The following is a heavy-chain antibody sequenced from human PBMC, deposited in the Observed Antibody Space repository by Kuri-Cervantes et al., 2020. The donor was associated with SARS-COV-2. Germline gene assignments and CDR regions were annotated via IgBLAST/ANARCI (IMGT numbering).Heavy chain of an antibody. Sequence: GGSLRLSCAASGVTFSNAWMNWVRQAPGKGLEWVGRIKSKTDGGTTDYAAPVKGRFTISRDDSKNTQYLQMNSLKTEDTAVYYCTTAPDYGDYVGPDYWGQGTLVTVSS. J-gene: IGHJ4*02. CDR2: IKSKTDGGTT. D-gene: IGHD4-17*01. CDR3: TTAPDYGDYVGPDY. V-gene: IGHV3-15*07. CDR1: GVTFSNAW.